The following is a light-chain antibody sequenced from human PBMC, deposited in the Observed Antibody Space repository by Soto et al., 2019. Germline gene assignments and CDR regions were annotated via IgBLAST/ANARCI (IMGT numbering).Light chain of an antibody. Sequence: SAVTLSQSPASRATPSCSASQSVSSNYLAWYQQKPGQAPRLLIYGAFTRATGIPARFSGSGSGTEFTLTISGLQPEDFAAYYCQQVYTFPFTFGQGTRVDIK. V-gene: IGKV3D-7*01. CDR1: QSVSSNY. CDR3: QQVYTFPFT. CDR2: GAF. J-gene: IGKJ1*01.